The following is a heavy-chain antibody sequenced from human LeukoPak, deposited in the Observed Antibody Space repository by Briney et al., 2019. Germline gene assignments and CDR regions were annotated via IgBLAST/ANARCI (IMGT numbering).Heavy chain of an antibody. D-gene: IGHD3-3*01. CDR1: GYTFTSYD. J-gene: IGHJ5*02. V-gene: IGHV1-8*01. CDR2: MNPNSGNT. Sequence: ASVKVSCKASGYTFTSYDINWVRQAPGQGLEWMGWMNPNSGNTGYAQKFQGRVTMTRNTSISTAYMELSSLRSEDTAVYYYARVGAFRSHYDFWSGPRKVYWFDPWGQGTLVTVSS. CDR3: ARVGAFRSHYDFWSGPRKVYWFDP.